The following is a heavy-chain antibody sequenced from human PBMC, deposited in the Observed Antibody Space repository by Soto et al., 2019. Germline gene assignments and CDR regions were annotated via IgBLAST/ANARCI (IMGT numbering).Heavy chain of an antibody. CDR1: GGSISSYY. CDR3: ARDAGGTIFGVSRVFDY. J-gene: IGHJ4*02. Sequence: SETLSLTCTVSGGSISSYYWSWIRQPPGKGLEWIGYIYYSGSTNYNPSLKSRVTISVDTSKNQFSLKLSSVTAADTAVYYCARDAGGTIFGVSRVFDYWGQGTLVTVSS. D-gene: IGHD3-3*01. CDR2: IYYSGST. V-gene: IGHV4-59*01.